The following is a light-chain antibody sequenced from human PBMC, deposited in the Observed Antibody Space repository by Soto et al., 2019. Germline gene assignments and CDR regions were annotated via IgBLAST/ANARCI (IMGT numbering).Light chain of an antibody. CDR2: DNN. CDR3: GTWDSSLSAYV. CDR1: SSNIGNNY. Sequence: QSVLTQPPSVSAAPGQKVTISCSGSSSNIGNNYVSWYQQLPATAPKLLLYDNNKRPSGIPDRFSGSKSGTSATLGITGLQTGDEADYYCGTWDSSLSAYVFGTGTKVTV. V-gene: IGLV1-51*01. J-gene: IGLJ1*01.